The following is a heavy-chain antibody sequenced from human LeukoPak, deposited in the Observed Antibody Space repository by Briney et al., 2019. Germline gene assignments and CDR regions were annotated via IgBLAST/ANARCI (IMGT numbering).Heavy chain of an antibody. CDR1: GFTFSSYG. V-gene: IGHV3-30*03. D-gene: IGHD6-13*01. J-gene: IGHJ6*03. Sequence: GGSLRLSCAASGFTFSSYGMHWVRQAPGKGLEWVAVISYDGSNKYYADSVKGRFTISRDNAKNSLYLQMNSLRAEDTAVYYCARVRSSSWYMWGYMDVWGKGTTVTVSS. CDR2: ISYDGSNK. CDR3: ARVRSSSWYMWGYMDV.